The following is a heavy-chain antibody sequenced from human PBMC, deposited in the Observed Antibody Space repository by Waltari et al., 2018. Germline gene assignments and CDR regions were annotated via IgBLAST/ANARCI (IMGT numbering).Heavy chain of an antibody. Sequence: EVQLVESGGGLVQPGGSLRLSCAASGFSFRSYWMTWFRPTAGKGLVWVATKKTDASGWFLLERVKGRFRVSRENAKDPLYLQMDSLRAEDTVIFYCARMGAGRAPDYWGQGTLVTVSS. D-gene: IGHD3-16*01. CDR2: KKTDASGW. CDR1: GFSFRSYW. V-gene: IGHV3-7*03. J-gene: IGHJ4*02. CDR3: ARMGAGRAPDY.